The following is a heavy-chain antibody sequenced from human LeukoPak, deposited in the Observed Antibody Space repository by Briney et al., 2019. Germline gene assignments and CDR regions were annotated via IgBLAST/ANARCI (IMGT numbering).Heavy chain of an antibody. J-gene: IGHJ4*02. Sequence: PGGSLRLSCAASGFSFSNYWMAWVRQAPGEGLEWVANIDQDGSETEYVASVKGRFTTSRDNAKNSLYLQMSSLRAEDTAVYYCARWRGAQSEFEYWGQGTLVTVSS. D-gene: IGHD3-3*01. CDR1: GFSFSNYW. CDR3: ARWRGAQSEFEY. CDR2: IDQDGSET. V-gene: IGHV3-7*01.